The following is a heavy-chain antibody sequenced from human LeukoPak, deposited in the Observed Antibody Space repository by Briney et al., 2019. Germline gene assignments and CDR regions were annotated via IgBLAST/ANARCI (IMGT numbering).Heavy chain of an antibody. CDR1: IFTLTVYY. CDR3: ARSPQLLLGGVYFDY. Sequence: GRCLRLSCAPSIFTLTVYYMSCVRQAPGRGRECGLYISSSGNTIYYADSVKGRFTIYRDNATKSLYLQMNSRRAEDTAVYYCARSPQLLLGGVYFDYWGQGTLVTVSS. J-gene: IGHJ4*02. CDR2: ISSSGNTI. V-gene: IGHV3-11*01. D-gene: IGHD1-26*01.